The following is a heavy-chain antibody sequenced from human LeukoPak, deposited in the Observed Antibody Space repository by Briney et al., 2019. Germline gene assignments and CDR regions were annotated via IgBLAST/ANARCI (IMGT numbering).Heavy chain of an antibody. CDR2: IFGSGGST. CDR3: AKTTTGYSSGRYPGWPVDY. Sequence: GGSLRLSCAASGFTLSSYAMYWVRQAPGKGLEWVSGIFGSGGSTHYADSVKGRFTISRDNSKNTVYLQMNSLRAEDTAVYYCAKTTTGYSSGRYPGWPVDYWGQGTLVTVSS. V-gene: IGHV3-23*01. J-gene: IGHJ4*02. D-gene: IGHD6-19*01. CDR1: GFTLSSYA.